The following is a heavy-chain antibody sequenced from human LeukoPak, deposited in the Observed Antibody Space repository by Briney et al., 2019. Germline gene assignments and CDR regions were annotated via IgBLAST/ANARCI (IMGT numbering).Heavy chain of an antibody. Sequence: SVKVSCKASGYTFTSYDINWVRQAPGQGLEWMGGIIPIFGTANYAQKFQGRVTITTDESTSTAYMELSSLRSEDTAVYYCAKSPEYCNNGVCSFDYWGQGTLVTVSS. CDR2: IIPIFGTA. V-gene: IGHV1-69*05. CDR1: GYTFTSYD. CDR3: AKSPEYCNNGVCSFDY. J-gene: IGHJ4*02. D-gene: IGHD2-8*01.